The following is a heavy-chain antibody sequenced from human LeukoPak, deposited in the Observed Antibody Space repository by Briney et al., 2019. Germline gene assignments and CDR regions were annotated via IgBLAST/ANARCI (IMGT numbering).Heavy chain of an antibody. Sequence: PSETLSLTCIVSGVSINSYWSWIRQPAGKGLEWIGRISGSGTITYNPALQSRLTISIDTSKNQFSLKLTSVTAADTAVYYCTRAASSGPLFTYHMDVWGKGTTVTVSS. V-gene: IGHV4-4*07. CDR2: ISGSGTI. J-gene: IGHJ6*03. CDR3: TRAASSGPLFTYHMDV. D-gene: IGHD3-22*01. CDR1: GVSINSY.